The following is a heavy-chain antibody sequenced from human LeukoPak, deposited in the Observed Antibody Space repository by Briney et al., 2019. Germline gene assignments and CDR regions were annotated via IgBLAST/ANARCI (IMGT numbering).Heavy chain of an antibody. Sequence: PGGSLRLSCTASGFTLSSFGMHWVRQAPGKGLEWVAVISDDGSNTYYADSVKGRFTISRDNSKNTLYLQLNSLRTEDTAVHYCAKDADTATIIYWYFDLWGRGTLVTVSS. D-gene: IGHD5-18*01. CDR1: GFTLSSFG. J-gene: IGHJ2*01. CDR2: ISDDGSNT. CDR3: AKDADTATIIYWYFDL. V-gene: IGHV3-30*18.